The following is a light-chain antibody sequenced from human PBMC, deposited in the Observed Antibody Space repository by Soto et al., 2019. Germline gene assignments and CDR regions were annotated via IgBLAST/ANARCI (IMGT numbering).Light chain of an antibody. CDR1: QSISSW. V-gene: IGKV1-5*01. J-gene: IGKJ1*01. Sequence: DIQMTQSPSTLSASVGDRVTITCRASQSISSWLAWYQNKPGKAPKLLIYDAYNLESGVPSRFSGSGSGTEFTLTISSLQPDDFATYYCHQYNSYPWTFGQGTKVEIK. CDR2: DAY. CDR3: HQYNSYPWT.